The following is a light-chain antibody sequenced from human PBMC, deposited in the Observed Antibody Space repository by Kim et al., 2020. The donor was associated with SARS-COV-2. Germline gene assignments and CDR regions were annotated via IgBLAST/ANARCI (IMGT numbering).Light chain of an antibody. CDR2: DAS. J-gene: IGKJ4*01. CDR1: QSVSTS. Sequence: EIVLTQSPATLSLSPGERATLSCRASQSVSTSVAWFQHKPGQAPRLLIHDASYRATGIPARFSGSGSGTDFTLTITGLQAEDFAVYYCQQRDDWPLTFGGGTQVDIK. CDR3: QQRDDWPLT. V-gene: IGKV3-11*01.